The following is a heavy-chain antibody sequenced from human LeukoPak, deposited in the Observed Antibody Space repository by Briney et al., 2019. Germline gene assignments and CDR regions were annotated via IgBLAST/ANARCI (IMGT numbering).Heavy chain of an antibody. D-gene: IGHD4/OR15-4a*01. Sequence: GGSLRLSCAASGFTFSNYAMSWVRQAPGKGLEWVSAISGSGDSTYYADSVKGRFTISRDYSKNTLYLQMNSLRAEDTAVYYCAKDKGAGLFDYWGQGTLVTVSS. V-gene: IGHV3-23*01. CDR2: ISGSGDST. CDR3: AKDKGAGLFDY. J-gene: IGHJ4*02. CDR1: GFTFSNYA.